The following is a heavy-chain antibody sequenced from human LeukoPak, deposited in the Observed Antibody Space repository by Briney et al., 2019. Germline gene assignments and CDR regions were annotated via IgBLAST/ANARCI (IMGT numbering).Heavy chain of an antibody. CDR2: IIPIFGTA. CDR1: GGTFSSYA. CDR3: AGLGYSGYGPRSRFDN. D-gene: IGHD5-12*01. V-gene: IGHV1-69*05. Sequence: SVKVSCKASGGTFSSYAISWVRQAPGQGLEWMGGIIPIFGTANYAQKFQGRVTITTDEATTTAYLELSNLRSDDTAVYYCAGLGYSGYGPRSRFDNWGQGTLITVST. J-gene: IGHJ4*02.